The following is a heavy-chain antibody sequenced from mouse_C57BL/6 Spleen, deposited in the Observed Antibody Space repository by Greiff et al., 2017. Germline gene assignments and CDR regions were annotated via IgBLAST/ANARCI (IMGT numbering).Heavy chain of an antibody. CDR2: IYPGDGDT. J-gene: IGHJ3*01. CDR1: GYAFSSYW. Sequence: QVQLQQSGAELVKPGASVKISCKASGYAFSSYWMNWVKQRPGKGLEWIGQIYPGDGDTNYNGKFKGKATLTADKSSSTAYMQLSSLTSEDSAVYFCERVYYGYAWFAYWGQGTLVTVSA. V-gene: IGHV1-80*01. CDR3: ERVYYGYAWFAY. D-gene: IGHD2-2*01.